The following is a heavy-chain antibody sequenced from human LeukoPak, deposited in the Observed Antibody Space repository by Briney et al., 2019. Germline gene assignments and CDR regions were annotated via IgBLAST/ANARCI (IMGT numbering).Heavy chain of an antibody. Sequence: SETLSLTCTVSGGSISSYYWSWIRQPPGKGLEYIGYIYYSGSTNYNPSLKSRVTISVDTSKNQFSLKLSSVTAADTVVYYCARHGVPYDSSGYLDWGQGTLVTVSS. CDR3: ARHGVPYDSSGYLD. J-gene: IGHJ4*02. V-gene: IGHV4-59*08. CDR1: GGSISSYY. CDR2: IYYSGST. D-gene: IGHD3-22*01.